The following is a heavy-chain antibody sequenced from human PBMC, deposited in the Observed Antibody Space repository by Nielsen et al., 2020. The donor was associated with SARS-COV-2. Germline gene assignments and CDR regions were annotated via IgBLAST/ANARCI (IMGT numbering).Heavy chain of an antibody. D-gene: IGHD6-19*01. V-gene: IGHV3-15*01. CDR2: IKSKTDGGTT. CDR3: TTDSQIAVAGKYYYYYYGMDV. J-gene: IGHJ6*02. Sequence: WIRQPPGKGLEWVGRIKSKTDGGTTDYAAPVKGRFTISRDDSKNTLYLQMNSLKTEDTAVYYCTTDSQIAVAGKYYYYYYGMDVWGQGTTVTVSS.